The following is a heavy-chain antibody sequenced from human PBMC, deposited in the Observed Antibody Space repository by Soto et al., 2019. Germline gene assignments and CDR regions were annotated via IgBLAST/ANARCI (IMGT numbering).Heavy chain of an antibody. V-gene: IGHV1-69*13. Sequence: ASVKVSCKASGGTFSSYAISWVRQAPGQGLEWMGGIIPIFGTANYAQKFQGRVTITADESTSTAYMELSSLRSEDTAVYYCARVVYARMLFDIWGQGTMVTVSS. J-gene: IGHJ3*02. CDR2: IIPIFGTA. CDR1: GGTFSSYA. CDR3: ARVVYARMLFDI. D-gene: IGHD2-2*01.